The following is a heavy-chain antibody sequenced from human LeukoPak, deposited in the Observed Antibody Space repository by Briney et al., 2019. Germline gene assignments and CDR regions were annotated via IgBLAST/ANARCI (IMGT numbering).Heavy chain of an antibody. D-gene: IGHD5-24*01. J-gene: IGHJ4*02. Sequence: GTLSLTCAVSGGSISSSPWCSWVRQPPGKGLEWVAGITDNGYERNYADSVKGRFTISRDTSKSTLDLQMNSLRVEDTAVYYCARDGSWGWAQYDHWGQGILVTVSS. CDR1: GGSISSSP. CDR2: ITDNGYER. V-gene: IGHV3-23*01. CDR3: ARDGSWGWAQYDH.